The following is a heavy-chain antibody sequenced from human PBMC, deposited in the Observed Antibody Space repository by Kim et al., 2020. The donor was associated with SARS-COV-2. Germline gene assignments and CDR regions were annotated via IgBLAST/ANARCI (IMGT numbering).Heavy chain of an antibody. J-gene: IGHJ6*02. V-gene: IGHV3-11*03. CDR2: ISSSSSYT. D-gene: IGHD5-18*01. Sequence: GGSLRLSCAASGFTFSDYYMSWIRQAPGKGLEWVSYISSSSSYTNYADSVKGRFTISRDNAKNSLYLQMNSLRAEDTAVYYCARTAMVSFYYYYGMDVWGQGTTVTVSS. CDR3: ARTAMVSFYYYYGMDV. CDR1: GFTFSDYY.